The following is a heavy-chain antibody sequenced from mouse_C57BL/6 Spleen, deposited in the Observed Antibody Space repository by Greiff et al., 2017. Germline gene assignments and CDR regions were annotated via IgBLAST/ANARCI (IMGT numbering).Heavy chain of an antibody. CDR3: ARHRNEGYFDV. D-gene: IGHD2-1*01. J-gene: IGHJ1*03. Sequence: QVQLQQPGAELVKPGASVKMSCKASGYTFTSYWITWVKQRPGQGLEWLGDIYPGSGSTSYNEKFKSKATQTADTSSSTAYMQLNSLTSEDSAVDVCARHRNEGYFDVWGTGTTVTVSS. CDR2: IYPGSGST. CDR1: GYTFTSYW. V-gene: IGHV1-55*01.